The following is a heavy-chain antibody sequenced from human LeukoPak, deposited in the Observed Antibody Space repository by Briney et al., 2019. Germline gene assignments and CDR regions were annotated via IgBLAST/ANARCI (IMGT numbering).Heavy chain of an antibody. CDR1: GYTFTDYY. D-gene: IGHD3-22*01. CDR2: IDPHGGGT. CDR3: AREYSDSSGRKHGFDI. V-gene: IGHV1-2*02. Sequence: ASVKVSCKASGYTFTDYYMHWVRQVPGQGLEWMGWIDPHGGGTNYAQKSQGRVTMTRDTSISTAYMELSRLRSDDTAVYYCAREYSDSSGRKHGFDIWGQGTMVTVSS. J-gene: IGHJ3*02.